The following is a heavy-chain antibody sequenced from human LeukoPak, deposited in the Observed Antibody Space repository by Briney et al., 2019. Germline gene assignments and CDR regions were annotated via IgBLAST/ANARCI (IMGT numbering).Heavy chain of an antibody. CDR3: ARDGGNIVDTYTPWNYYYMDV. J-gene: IGHJ6*03. V-gene: IGHV3-21*01. CDR2: ISNSSSYI. CDR1: GFAFSSYS. D-gene: IGHD5-12*01. Sequence: GGSLRLSCASSGFAFSSYSMNWVRQAPWKGLEWVSSISNSSSYIYYADSVKGRSTISIDNAKNSLYLQMNRLRDEDTAGYYCARDGGNIVDTYTPWNYYYMDVWGKGTTVTVSS.